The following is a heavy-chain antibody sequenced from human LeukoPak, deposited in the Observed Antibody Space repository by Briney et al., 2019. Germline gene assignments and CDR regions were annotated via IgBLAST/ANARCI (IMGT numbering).Heavy chain of an antibody. CDR3: GRVAYGNYV. J-gene: IGHJ4*02. D-gene: IGHD4-11*01. CDR2: IKEDGSEK. V-gene: IGHV3-7*05. Sequence: GGSLRLSCAASGFTFSSYWMSWVRQAPGKGLEWVANIKEDGSEKYYVHSVKGRFTISRDNAKNSLYLEVNSLRAEDTAVYYCGRVAYGNYVWGQGALVTVSS. CDR1: GFTFSSYW.